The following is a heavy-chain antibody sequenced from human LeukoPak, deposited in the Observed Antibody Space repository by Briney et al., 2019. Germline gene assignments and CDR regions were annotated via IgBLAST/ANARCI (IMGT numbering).Heavy chain of an antibody. D-gene: IGHD4-17*01. CDR3: ARSAHDYGDYTNY. CDR1: GYTFTGYY. CDR2: INPNSGGT. Sequence: ASVKVSCKASGYTFTGYYMHWVRQAPGQGLEWMGWINPNSGGTNYAQKFQGRVTMTRDTSISTAYMELSRLRSDDTAVYYCARSAHDYGDYTNYWGQGTLVTVSS. J-gene: IGHJ4*02. V-gene: IGHV1-2*02.